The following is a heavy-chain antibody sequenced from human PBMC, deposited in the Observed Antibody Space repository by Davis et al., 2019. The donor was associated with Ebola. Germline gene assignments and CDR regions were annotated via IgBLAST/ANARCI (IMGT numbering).Heavy chain of an antibody. V-gene: IGHV3-30-3*01. D-gene: IGHD7-27*01. Sequence: GGSLRLSCAASGFTFSYFPMHWVRQAPGKGLEWVAVISSDGTSKDHADSVKGRFTISRDNTKNSLFLQMNSLSAEDTAIYYCAAQDWGTFHIWGLGTMVTVSS. J-gene: IGHJ3*02. CDR2: ISSDGTSK. CDR3: AAQDWGTFHI. CDR1: GFTFSYFP.